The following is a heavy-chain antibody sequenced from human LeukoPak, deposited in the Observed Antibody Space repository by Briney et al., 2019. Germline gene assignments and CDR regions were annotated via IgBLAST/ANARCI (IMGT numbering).Heavy chain of an antibody. Sequence: GSLRLSCAASGFTFSSYGMHWVRQAPGKGLEWVAFIRYDGSNKYYADSVKGRFTISRDNSKNTLYLQMNSLRAEDTAVYYCAKPPRMYSGSYSEYFQHWGQGTLVTVSS. CDR2: IRYDGSNK. J-gene: IGHJ1*01. CDR1: GFTFSSYG. V-gene: IGHV3-30*02. D-gene: IGHD1-26*01. CDR3: AKPPRMYSGSYSEYFQH.